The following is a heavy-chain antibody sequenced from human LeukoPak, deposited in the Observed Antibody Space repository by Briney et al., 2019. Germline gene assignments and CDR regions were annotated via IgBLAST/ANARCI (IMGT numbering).Heavy chain of an antibody. V-gene: IGHV3-30*04. CDR1: GFTFRSYA. CDR2: TSYDGPKK. D-gene: IGHD3-16*01. Sequence: GGSLRLSCAASGFTFRSYAMHWVRQAPGKGLEWVAVTSYDGPKKYYVDSVKGRFTISRDNSKNTLYLQMNSLRAEDTAVYYCARDRDSLGAFDIWGQGTTVTVSS. J-gene: IGHJ3*02. CDR3: ARDRDSLGAFDI.